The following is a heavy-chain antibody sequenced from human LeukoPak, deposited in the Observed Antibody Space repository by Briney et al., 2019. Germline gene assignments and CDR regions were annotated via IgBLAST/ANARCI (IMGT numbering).Heavy chain of an antibody. CDR1: GYTFTTYN. D-gene: IGHD3-22*01. Sequence: ASVKVSCKASGYTFTTYNMHWVRQDPGQALEWTGIINPSVGSTSYAQKFQGRVTMTRDMSTSTVYMELSSLRSEDTAVYYCASYGGDSSMDQGLQAAFDIWGQGTMVTVSS. J-gene: IGHJ3*02. CDR3: ASYGGDSSMDQGLQAAFDI. CDR2: INPSVGST. V-gene: IGHV1-46*01.